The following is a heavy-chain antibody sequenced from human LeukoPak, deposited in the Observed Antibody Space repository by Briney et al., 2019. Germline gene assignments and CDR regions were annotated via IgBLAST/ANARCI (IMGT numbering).Heavy chain of an antibody. Sequence: GASVKVSCKASGGTFSSYAISWVRQAPGQGLEWMGRIIAIFGTANYAQKFQGRVTITTDESTSTAYMELSSLRSEDTAVYYCARDLFGGPEYYYSYYVDVWGKGTTVTVSS. J-gene: IGHJ6*03. V-gene: IGHV1-69*05. CDR1: GGTFSSYA. D-gene: IGHD3-10*01. CDR2: IIAIFGTA. CDR3: ARDLFGGPEYYYSYYVDV.